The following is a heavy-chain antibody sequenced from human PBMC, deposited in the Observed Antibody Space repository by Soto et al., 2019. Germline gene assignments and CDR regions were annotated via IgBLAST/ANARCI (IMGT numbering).Heavy chain of an antibody. CDR3: ARRVVRGLNRGGYMDV. J-gene: IGHJ6*03. V-gene: IGHV4-59*01. CDR2: IYNSGTT. D-gene: IGHD3-10*01. CDR1: GGSISSYY. Sequence: SETLSLTCTVSGGSISSYYWSWIRQPPGKGLEWIGYIYNSGTTNYNPSLKSRVTISVDTSKNQFSLKLSSVTAADTAVYYCARRVVRGLNRGGYMDVWGKGTTVTVSS.